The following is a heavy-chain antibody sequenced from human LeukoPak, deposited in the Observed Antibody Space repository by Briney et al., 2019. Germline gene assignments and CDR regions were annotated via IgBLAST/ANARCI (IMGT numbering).Heavy chain of an antibody. CDR3: ARGEVHDYGDYDATYGMDV. V-gene: IGHV1-2*02. J-gene: IGHJ6*02. CDR1: GYTFTGYY. D-gene: IGHD4-17*01. Sequence: ASVKVSCKASGYTFTGYYMHWVRQAPGQGLEWMGWINPNSGGTNYAQKFQGRVTMTRDTSISTAYMELSRLRSDDTAVHYCARGEVHDYGDYDATYGMDVWGQGTTVTVSS. CDR2: INPNSGGT.